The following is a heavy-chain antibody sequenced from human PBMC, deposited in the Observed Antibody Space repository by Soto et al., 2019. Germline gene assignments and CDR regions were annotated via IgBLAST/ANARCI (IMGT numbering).Heavy chain of an antibody. D-gene: IGHD3-9*01. Sequence: ASVKVSCKASGYTFTSYGISWVRQAPGQGLEWMGWISAYNGNTNYAQKLQGRVTMTTDTSTSTAYMELRSLRSDDTAVDYCAREAGSLRYFDWLSDGDYYYYYMDVWGKGTTVTVSS. J-gene: IGHJ6*03. CDR1: GYTFTSYG. CDR2: ISAYNGNT. V-gene: IGHV1-18*01. CDR3: AREAGSLRYFDWLSDGDYYYYYMDV.